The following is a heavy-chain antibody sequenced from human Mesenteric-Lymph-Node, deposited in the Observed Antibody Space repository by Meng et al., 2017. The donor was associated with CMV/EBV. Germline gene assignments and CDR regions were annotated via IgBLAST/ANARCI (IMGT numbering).Heavy chain of an antibody. D-gene: IGHD3-3*01. V-gene: IGHV3-11*04. J-gene: IGHJ4*02. CDR3: ARADFSSGFYPFDY. CDR2: ISTSGSII. CDR1: GFIFSDYQ. Sequence: GGSLRLSCAASGFIFSDYQMSWIRQGPGKGLEWVAYISTSGSIIYYADSVKGRFTVSRDNAKNSVFLHMNSLRAEDTAVYYCARADFSSGFYPFDYWGPGTLVTVSS.